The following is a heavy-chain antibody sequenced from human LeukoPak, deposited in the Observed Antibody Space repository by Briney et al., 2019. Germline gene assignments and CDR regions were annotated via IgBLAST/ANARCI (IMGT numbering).Heavy chain of an antibody. V-gene: IGHV3-23*01. Sequence: QPGGSLRLSCAASEFTFSSYAMSWVRQAPGQGLEWVSAISGSGGSTYYADSVEGRFTISRDNSKNTLYLQMNSLRAEDTAVYYCASPTAGTNFDCWGQGTLVTVSS. D-gene: IGHD6-13*01. CDR2: ISGSGGST. CDR1: EFTFSSYA. J-gene: IGHJ4*02. CDR3: ASPTAGTNFDC.